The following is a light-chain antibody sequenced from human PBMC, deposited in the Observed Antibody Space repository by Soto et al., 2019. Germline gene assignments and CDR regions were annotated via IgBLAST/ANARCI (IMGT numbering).Light chain of an antibody. CDR1: QDISNY. CDR3: QQYDNLLQRT. V-gene: IGKV1-33*01. J-gene: IGKJ3*01. CDR2: DAS. Sequence: DIQMTQSPSSLSASVGDRVTITCQASQDISNYLNWYQQKPGKAPKLLIYDASNLETGVPSRFSGSGSGTDFTFTISSLQPEDIATYYCQQYDNLLQRTCGPGTKVDIK.